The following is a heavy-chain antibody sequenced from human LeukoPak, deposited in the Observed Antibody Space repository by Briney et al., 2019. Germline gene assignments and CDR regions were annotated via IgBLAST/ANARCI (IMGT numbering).Heavy chain of an antibody. J-gene: IGHJ4*02. Sequence: SETLSLTRTVSGGSISSSTYYWGWIRQPPGKGLEWIGNIYYSGSTYYNPSLKSRVTISLDTSKNQFSLKLNSVTAADTAMYYCTRIWQLVFDYWGQGTLVTVSS. D-gene: IGHD6-6*01. CDR2: IYYSGST. V-gene: IGHV4-39*07. CDR3: TRIWQLVFDY. CDR1: GGSISSSTYY.